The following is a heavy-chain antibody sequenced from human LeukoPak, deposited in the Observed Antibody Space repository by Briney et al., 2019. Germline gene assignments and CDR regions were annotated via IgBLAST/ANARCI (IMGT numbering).Heavy chain of an antibody. CDR3: ARVGDGLNDAFDI. Sequence: ASVKVSCKASGYTFTGYYMNWVRQAPGQGREWMGRINPNSGGTNYAQKFQGRVTMTRDTSISTAYMQLRRLRSDDTAVYYCARVGDGLNDAFDIWGQGTMVTVSS. CDR1: GYTFTGYY. V-gene: IGHV1-2*06. J-gene: IGHJ3*02. CDR2: INPNSGGT. D-gene: IGHD5-24*01.